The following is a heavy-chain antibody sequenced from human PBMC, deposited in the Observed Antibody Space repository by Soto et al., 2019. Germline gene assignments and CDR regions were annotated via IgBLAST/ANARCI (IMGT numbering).Heavy chain of an antibody. CDR2: ISAYNGNT. V-gene: IGHV1-18*01. CDR3: AREGALAVAGTEDYYYGMDV. Sequence: ASVKVSCKASGYTFTSYGISWVRQAPGQGLEWMGWISAYNGNTNYAQKLQGRVTMTTDTSTSKAYMELRSLRSDDTAVYYCAREGALAVAGTEDYYYGMDVWGQGTTVTVSS. J-gene: IGHJ6*02. D-gene: IGHD6-19*01. CDR1: GYTFTSYG.